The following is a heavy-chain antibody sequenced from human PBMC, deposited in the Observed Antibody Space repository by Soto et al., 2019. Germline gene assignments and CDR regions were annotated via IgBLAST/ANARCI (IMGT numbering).Heavy chain of an antibody. D-gene: IGHD6-19*01. V-gene: IGHV3-33*01. CDR1: GFTFSSYG. CDR2: IWYDGSNK. J-gene: IGHJ6*02. CDR3: ARGKYSSGWYGSFYYYYGMDV. Sequence: GGSLRLSCAASGFTFSSYGMHWVRQAPGKGLEWVAVIWYDGSNKYYADSVKGRFTISRDNSKNTLYLQMNSRGAEDTAVYYCARGKYSSGWYGSFYYYYGMDVWGQGTTVTVSS.